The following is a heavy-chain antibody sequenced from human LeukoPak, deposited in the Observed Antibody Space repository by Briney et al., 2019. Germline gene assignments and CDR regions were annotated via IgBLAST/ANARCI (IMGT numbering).Heavy chain of an antibody. D-gene: IGHD6-6*01. V-gene: IGHV3-30*18. CDR2: ISYDGSDK. Sequence: PGRSLRLSCAASAFTFSNYGMHWVRQAPGKGLEWVAVISYDGSDKYYADSVKGRFTISRDNSKNTVYLQMNSLRAEDTAVYYCAKGLVGSSIANLFENWGQGTLVTVSS. CDR1: AFTFSNYG. J-gene: IGHJ4*02. CDR3: AKGLVGSSIANLFEN.